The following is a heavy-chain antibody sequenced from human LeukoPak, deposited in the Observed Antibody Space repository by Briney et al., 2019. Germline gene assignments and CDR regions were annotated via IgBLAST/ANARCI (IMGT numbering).Heavy chain of an antibody. Sequence: ASVKVSCKVSGYTLTELSMHWVRQAPGKGLEWMGGFDPEDGETIYAQKFQGRVTMTEDTSTDTAYMELSSLRSEDTAVYYCATDRESYGGNLRDFDYWGQGTLVTVSS. CDR1: GYTLTELS. CDR2: FDPEDGET. D-gene: IGHD4-23*01. CDR3: ATDRESYGGNLRDFDY. J-gene: IGHJ4*02. V-gene: IGHV1-24*01.